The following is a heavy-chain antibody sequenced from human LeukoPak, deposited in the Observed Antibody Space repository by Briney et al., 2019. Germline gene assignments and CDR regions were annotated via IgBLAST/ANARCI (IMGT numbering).Heavy chain of an antibody. D-gene: IGHD2-2*01. J-gene: IGHJ4*02. CDR2: FSGSGGNT. CDR1: GFTFSNYA. Sequence: GGSLRLSCAASGFTFSNYAMSWVGQAQGKGLGGVSAFSGSGGNTYYADSVKGRFTISRDNSKNTLFLQMNSLRAEDTAVYYCAKEAQGCSITSCYFDSWGQGTLVTVSS. V-gene: IGHV3-23*01. CDR3: AKEAQGCSITSCYFDS.